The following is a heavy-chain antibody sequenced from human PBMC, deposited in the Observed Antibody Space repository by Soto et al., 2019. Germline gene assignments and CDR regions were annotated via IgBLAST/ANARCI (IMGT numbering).Heavy chain of an antibody. V-gene: IGHV3-66*01. Sequence: EVQLVESGGGLVQPGGSLRLSCAASRFTVSSNYMSWVRQAPGKGLEWVSVIYSGGSTYYADSVKGRFTISRDNSKNTLYLQMNSLRAEDTAVYYCARDRNYGDRYYFDYWGQGTLVTVSS. CDR2: IYSGGST. D-gene: IGHD4-17*01. J-gene: IGHJ4*02. CDR1: RFTVSSNY. CDR3: ARDRNYGDRYYFDY.